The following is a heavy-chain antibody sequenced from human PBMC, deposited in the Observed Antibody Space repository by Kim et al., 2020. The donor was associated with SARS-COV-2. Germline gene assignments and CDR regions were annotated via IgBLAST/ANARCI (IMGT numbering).Heavy chain of an antibody. CDR2: FDPEDGET. J-gene: IGHJ4*02. CDR1: GYTLTELS. D-gene: IGHD5-12*01. V-gene: IGHV1-24*01. CDR3: ATGDGYNYVVNY. Sequence: ASVKVSCKVSGYTLTELSMHWVRQAPGKGLEWMGGFDPEDGETIYAQKFQGRVTMTEDTSTDTAYMELSSLRSEDTAVYYCATGDGYNYVVNYWGQGTLVTVSS.